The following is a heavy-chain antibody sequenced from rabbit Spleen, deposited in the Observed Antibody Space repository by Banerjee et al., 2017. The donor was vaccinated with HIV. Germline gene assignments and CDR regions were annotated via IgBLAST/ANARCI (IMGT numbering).Heavy chain of an antibody. D-gene: IGHD4-1*01. CDR1: GFDFISYS. V-gene: IGHV1S7*01. J-gene: IGHJ4*01. Sequence: QLEESGGGLVQPGGSLTLSCKASGFDFISYSMNWVRQAPGTGLEWIGYIDPVFGNTYYANWVNGRFTISSHNAQNTLYLQLNSLTAADTATYFCVREVAAKFNLWGPGTLVTVS. CDR3: VREVAAKFNL. CDR2: IDPVFGNT.